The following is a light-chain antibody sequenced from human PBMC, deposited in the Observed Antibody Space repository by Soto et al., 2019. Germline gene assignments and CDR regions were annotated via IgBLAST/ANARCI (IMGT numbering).Light chain of an antibody. CDR2: DAS. Sequence: EVVLTQSPDTVSLSPGERATLSCRASQSVTNYIAWYQQRPGQAPRLLIYDASNRATGVPARFSGSRSGTDFTLTISDLEPADFGLYYCQQRLNWPPGFGQGTKVDIK. CDR1: QSVTNY. V-gene: IGKV3-11*01. CDR3: QQRLNWPPG. J-gene: IGKJ1*01.